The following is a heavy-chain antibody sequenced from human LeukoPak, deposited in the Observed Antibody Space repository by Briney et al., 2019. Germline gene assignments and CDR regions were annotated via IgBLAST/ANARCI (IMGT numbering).Heavy chain of an antibody. V-gene: IGHV3-23*01. CDR1: GFTFSSYA. CDR3: ARRAYNWGAFDI. D-gene: IGHD5-24*01. J-gene: IGHJ3*02. Sequence: GGSLRLSCAASGFTFSSYAMSWVRQAPGKGLEWVSTLSPSGADTYYADSVKGRFTISRDISKNTLYLQMNSLRAEDTAVYYCARRAYNWGAFDIWGQGTMVTVSS. CDR2: LSPSGADT.